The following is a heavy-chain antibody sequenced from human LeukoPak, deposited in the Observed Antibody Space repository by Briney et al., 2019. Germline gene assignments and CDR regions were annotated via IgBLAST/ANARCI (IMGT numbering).Heavy chain of an antibody. D-gene: IGHD5-24*01. CDR2: INPNSGGT. V-gene: IGHV1-2*02. Sequence: ASVKVSCKASGHTFTGYYMHWVRQAPGQGLEWMGWINPNSGGTNYAQKFQGRVTMTRDTSISTAYMELSRLRSDDTAVYYCARLEMATIRPFDYWGQGTLVTVSS. CDR3: ARLEMATIRPFDY. J-gene: IGHJ4*02. CDR1: GHTFTGYY.